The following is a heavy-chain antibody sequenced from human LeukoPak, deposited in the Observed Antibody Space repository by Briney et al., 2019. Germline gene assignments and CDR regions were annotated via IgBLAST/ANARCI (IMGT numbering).Heavy chain of an antibody. D-gene: IGHD6-13*01. CDR1: GGTFSSYA. CDR3: ASGYSAVLAPFDY. CDR2: IIPIFGTA. Sequence: GASVKVSCKASGGTFSSYAISWVRQAPGQGLEWMGRIIPIFGTANYAQKFQGRVTITTDESTSTAYMELSSLTSEDTAVYYCASGYSAVLAPFDYWGQGTLVTVSS. V-gene: IGHV1-69*05. J-gene: IGHJ4*02.